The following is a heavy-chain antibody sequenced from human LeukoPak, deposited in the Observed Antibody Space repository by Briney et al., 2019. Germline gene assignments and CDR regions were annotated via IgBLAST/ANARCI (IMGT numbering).Heavy chain of an antibody. CDR3: ARSSEKYSSGWYYFDY. CDR2: IYYSGST. V-gene: IGHV4-59*13. CDR1: GYSISRGYY. D-gene: IGHD6-19*01. J-gene: IGHJ4*02. Sequence: SETLSLTCTVSGYSISRGYYWGWIRQPPGKGLEWIGYIYYSGSTNYNPSLKSRVTISVDTSKNQFSLKLSSVTAADTAVYYCARSSEKYSSGWYYFDYWGQGTLVTVSS.